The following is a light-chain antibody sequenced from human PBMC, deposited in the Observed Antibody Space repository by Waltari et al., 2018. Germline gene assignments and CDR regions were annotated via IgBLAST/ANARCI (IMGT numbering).Light chain of an antibody. J-gene: IGLJ2*01. CDR1: SSDIGGYNY. CDR3: NSYAGSNTFL. Sequence: QAALTQPLSVSGSPGQSVTISCTGTSSDIGGYNYVSWYQQHPGTAPKLIIYEVTKRPSGVSDRFSGSKSGNTASLTISGLQAEDEADYYCNSYAGSNTFLFGGGTRLTVL. CDR2: EVT. V-gene: IGLV2-11*01.